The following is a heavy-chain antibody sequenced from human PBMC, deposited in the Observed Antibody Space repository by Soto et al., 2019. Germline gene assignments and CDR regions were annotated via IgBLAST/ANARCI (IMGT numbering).Heavy chain of an antibody. CDR2: VTVTGGST. CDR3: AGQRSREGWCDP. CDR1: AISFNTYG. V-gene: IGHV3-23*01. Sequence: GGSLRLSCAASAISFNTYGVTWVRQAPGKGLEWVSPVTVTGGSTYYADSVKGRFTISRDRSNYTVSLLCNSLRVEDTAICFCAGQRSREGWCDPWGQGTLVAVSS. J-gene: IGHJ5*02. D-gene: IGHD3-10*01.